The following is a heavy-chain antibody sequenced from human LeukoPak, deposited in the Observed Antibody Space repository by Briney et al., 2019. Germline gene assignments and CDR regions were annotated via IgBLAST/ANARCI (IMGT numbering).Heavy chain of an antibody. CDR2: IDTNTGNP. CDR1: GYTFRIYA. D-gene: IGHD4-17*01. Sequence: ASVKVSCKASGYTFRIYAINWVRQAPGQGLEWMGWIDTNTGNPTYAQGFTGRFVFSLDTSVTTVYLQISSLKAEDTAVYYCARDGYGDDAFDFWGQGTTVTVSS. V-gene: IGHV7-4-1*02. J-gene: IGHJ3*01. CDR3: ARDGYGDDAFDF.